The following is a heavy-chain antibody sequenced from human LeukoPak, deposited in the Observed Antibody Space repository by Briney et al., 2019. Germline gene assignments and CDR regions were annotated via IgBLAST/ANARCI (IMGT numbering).Heavy chain of an antibody. D-gene: IGHD1-1*01. Sequence: PGGSLRLSCAASGFTFSSYGMHWVRQAPGKGLEWVAVITYDGSNKYYADSVKGRFTISRDNAKNSLYLQMNSLRAEDTAVYYCASLLYNWNDVGYWGQGTLVTVSS. CDR3: ASLLYNWNDVGY. V-gene: IGHV3-30*03. J-gene: IGHJ4*02. CDR1: GFTFSSYG. CDR2: ITYDGSNK.